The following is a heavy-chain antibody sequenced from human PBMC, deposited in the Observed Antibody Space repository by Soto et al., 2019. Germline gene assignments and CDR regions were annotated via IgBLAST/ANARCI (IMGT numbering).Heavy chain of an antibody. CDR3: ARHVSFYYDSSGYYYTV. CDR1: GYSFTSYW. D-gene: IGHD3-22*01. J-gene: IGHJ4*02. V-gene: IGHV5-10-1*03. CDR2: IDPSDSYT. Sequence: EVQLVQFGAEVKKPGESLRISCKGSGYSFTSYWISWVRQMPGKGLEWMGRIDPSDSYTNYSPSFQSHVTISADKSISTAYLQWSSLKASDTAMYYCARHVSFYYDSSGYYYTVWGQGTLVTVSS.